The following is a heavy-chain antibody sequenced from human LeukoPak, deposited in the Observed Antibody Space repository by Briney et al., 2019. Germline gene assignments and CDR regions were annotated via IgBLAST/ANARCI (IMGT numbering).Heavy chain of an antibody. V-gene: IGHV3-30*18. D-gene: IGHD6-19*01. CDR1: GFTFSSYG. Sequence: GRSLRLSCAASGFTFSSYGMHWVRQAPGKGLEWVAVISYDGSNKYYADSMKGRFTISRDNSKNTLYLQMNSLRAEDTAVYYCAKSLGIAVAGYYFDYWGQGTLVTVSS. J-gene: IGHJ4*02. CDR2: ISYDGSNK. CDR3: AKSLGIAVAGYYFDY.